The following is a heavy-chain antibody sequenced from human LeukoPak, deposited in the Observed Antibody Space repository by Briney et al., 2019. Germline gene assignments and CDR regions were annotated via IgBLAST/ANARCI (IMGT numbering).Heavy chain of an antibody. CDR1: GFTFRRFA. V-gene: IGHV3-23*01. D-gene: IGHD6-6*01. Sequence: PGGSLRLSCAASGFTFRRFAMSWVRQAPGKGLEWVSAISGSGTSTYYADSVKGRFTVSRDNSENTLYLQMNSLRADDTAVYYCAKEMGQQLVLPEAFDIWGQGTMVTVSS. CDR2: ISGSGTST. J-gene: IGHJ3*02. CDR3: AKEMGQQLVLPEAFDI.